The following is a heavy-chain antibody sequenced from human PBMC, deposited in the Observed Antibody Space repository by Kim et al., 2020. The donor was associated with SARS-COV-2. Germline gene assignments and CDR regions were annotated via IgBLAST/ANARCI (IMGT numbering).Heavy chain of an antibody. Sequence: GRLTIARENAKNSLYLQMNSLRAEDTAVYYCARPKTDYGDYVGNIDYFDYWGQGTLVTVAS. J-gene: IGHJ4*02. D-gene: IGHD4-17*01. CDR3: ARPKTDYGDYVGNIDYFDY. V-gene: IGHV3-11*06.